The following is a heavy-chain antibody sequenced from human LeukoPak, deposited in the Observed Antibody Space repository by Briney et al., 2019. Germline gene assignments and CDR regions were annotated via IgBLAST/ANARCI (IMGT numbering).Heavy chain of an antibody. D-gene: IGHD6-19*01. CDR3: ARDRLGYSSGWTPGWSN. CDR2: ISSSSSTI. Sequence: GGSLRLSCAASGFTFSSYSMNWVRQAPGKGLEWVSYISSSSSTIYYADSVKGRFTISRDNAKNSLYLQMNSLRAEDTAVYYCARDRLGYSSGWTPGWSNWCQGTLVTVSS. J-gene: IGHJ4*02. CDR1: GFTFSSYS. V-gene: IGHV3-48*01.